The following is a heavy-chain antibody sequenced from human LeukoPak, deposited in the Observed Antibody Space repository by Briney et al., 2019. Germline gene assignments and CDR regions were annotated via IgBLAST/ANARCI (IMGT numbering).Heavy chain of an antibody. CDR3: ARAQRSRLVDY. V-gene: IGHV3-13*01. CDR1: GFTFSSYD. Sequence: GGSLRLSCAASGFTFSSYDMHWVRQATGKGLEWVSAIGFAGDTYYPGSVKGRFTISRENAKNSLYLQMNSLRAGDTAVYYCARAQRSRLVDYWGQGTLVTVSS. J-gene: IGHJ4*02. CDR2: IGFAGDT. D-gene: IGHD2-2*01.